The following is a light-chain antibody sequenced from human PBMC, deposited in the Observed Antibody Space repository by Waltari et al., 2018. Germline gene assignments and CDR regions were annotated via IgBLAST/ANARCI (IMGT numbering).Light chain of an antibody. CDR2: DVS. Sequence: QSALTQPASVSGSPGQSITISCTGINGDVGGYYYVSWYQQYPGKAPKLLIYDVSHRPSGVSSRFSASKSGNTASLTISGLQTEDEDDYYCTSYRSTNTRVIFGGGTKLAVL. V-gene: IGLV2-14*03. CDR1: NGDVGGYYY. J-gene: IGLJ2*01. CDR3: TSYRSTNTRVI.